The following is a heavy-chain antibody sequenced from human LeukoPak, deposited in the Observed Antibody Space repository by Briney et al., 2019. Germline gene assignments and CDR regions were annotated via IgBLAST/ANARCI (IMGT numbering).Heavy chain of an antibody. CDR2: IRYDGSNQ. V-gene: IGHV3-30*02. J-gene: IGHJ4*02. D-gene: IGHD4-11*01. CDR1: GFTFSTYG. Sequence: GGSLRLSCAASGFTFSTYGMHWVRQAPGKGLEWVAFIRYDGSNQYYADSVKGRFTISRDNSKNTLYLQMNSLRAGDTAVYSCARGGDYSNYVGYWGQGTLVTVSS. CDR3: ARGGDYSNYVGY.